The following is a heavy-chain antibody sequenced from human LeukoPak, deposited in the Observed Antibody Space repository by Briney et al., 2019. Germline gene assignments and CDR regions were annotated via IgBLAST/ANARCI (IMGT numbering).Heavy chain of an antibody. J-gene: IGHJ4*02. Sequence: QSGGSLRLSCAASRFTFRSYWMSWVRQAPGKGLEWVANIKQDGSEKYYVDSVKGRFTISRDNAKNSLYLQMNSLRDEDTAVYYCARTPNRYSYGLYHFDYWGQGTLVTVSS. D-gene: IGHD5-18*01. V-gene: IGHV3-7*01. CDR1: RFTFRSYW. CDR2: IKQDGSEK. CDR3: ARTPNRYSYGLYHFDY.